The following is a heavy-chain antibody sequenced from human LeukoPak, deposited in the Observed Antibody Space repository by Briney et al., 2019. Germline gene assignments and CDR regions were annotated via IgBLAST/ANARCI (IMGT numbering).Heavy chain of an antibody. CDR2: IYYSGNT. Sequence: PSETLSLTCTVSSGSVTNYYWSWIRQPPGKELEWIGYIYYSGNTNYDPSLKSRVTMSVDTSKNQFSLKLSSVTAADTAVYYCARSAGTRDYYYYYMDVWGKGTTVTVSS. CDR1: SGSVTNYY. D-gene: IGHD1-7*01. CDR3: ARSAGTRDYYYYYMDV. V-gene: IGHV4-59*02. J-gene: IGHJ6*03.